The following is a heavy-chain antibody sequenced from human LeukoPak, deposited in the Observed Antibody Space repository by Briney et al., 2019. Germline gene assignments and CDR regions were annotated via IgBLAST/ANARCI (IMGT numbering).Heavy chain of an antibody. J-gene: IGHJ6*03. CDR1: GGTFSSYA. CDR3: ARDRDTTGYYYMDV. CDR2: IDPNNGGT. D-gene: IGHD1-1*01. V-gene: IGHV1-2*06. Sequence: ASVKVSCKASGGTFSSYAISWVRQAPGQGLEWMGRIDPNNGGTNYAQKFQGRVTMTRDTSINTAYMELSRLRSDDTAVYYCARDRDTTGYYYMDVWGKGTTVTVSS.